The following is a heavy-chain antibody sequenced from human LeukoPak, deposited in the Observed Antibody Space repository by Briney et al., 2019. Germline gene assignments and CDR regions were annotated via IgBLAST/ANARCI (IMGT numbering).Heavy chain of an antibody. CDR2: ISAYNGNT. D-gene: IGHD5-12*01. V-gene: IGHV1-18*01. J-gene: IGHJ3*02. CDR1: GYTFTNYG. Sequence: GASVKVSCKASGYTFTNYGISWVRQAPGQGLEWMGWISAYNGNTNYAQKFQGLVTMTRDTSTSTVCMELRSLRSEDTAVYYCARDVVSGYDSNAFDIWGQGTMVTVSS. CDR3: ARDVVSGYDSNAFDI.